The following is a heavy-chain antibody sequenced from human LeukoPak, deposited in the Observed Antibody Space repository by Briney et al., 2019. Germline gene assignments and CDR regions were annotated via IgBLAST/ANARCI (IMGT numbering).Heavy chain of an antibody. CDR1: GFTFSSYS. D-gene: IGHD2/OR15-2a*01. Sequence: GGSLRLSCAASGFTFSSYSINWVRQAPGKGLEWLSYISSGSSIIYYTDSVRGRVTISRDNAKNSLALQMSSLRPEDTPLYYCTRHRGSHFHLGGQATLLTVSS. J-gene: IGHJ4*02. V-gene: IGHV3-48*01. CDR3: TRHRGSHFHL. CDR2: ISSGSSII.